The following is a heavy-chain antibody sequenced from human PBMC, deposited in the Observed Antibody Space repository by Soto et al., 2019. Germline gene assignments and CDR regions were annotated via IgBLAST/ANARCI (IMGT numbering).Heavy chain of an antibody. D-gene: IGHD2-2*01. CDR3: ARDAERDIVLVPAAISWFDP. Sequence: SVKVSCKASGGTFSSYAISWVRQAPGQGLEWIGCIIPIFGTANYAQKFQGRVTITADESTSTAYMELSSLRSEDTAVYYFARDAERDIVLVPAAISWFDPWGQGTLVTVSS. J-gene: IGHJ5*02. CDR2: IIPIFGTA. CDR1: GGTFSSYA. V-gene: IGHV1-69*13.